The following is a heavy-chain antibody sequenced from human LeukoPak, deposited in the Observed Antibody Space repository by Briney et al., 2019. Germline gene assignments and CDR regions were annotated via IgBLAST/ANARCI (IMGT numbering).Heavy chain of an antibody. CDR1: GFTFSSYA. Sequence: GSLRLSCAASGFTFSSYAMSWVRQAPGKGLEWVSAISGSGGSTYYADSVKGRFTISRDNSKNTLYLQMNSLRAEDTAVYYCAKGLAYCGGDCYSLDYWGQGTLVTVSS. V-gene: IGHV3-23*01. CDR3: AKGLAYCGGDCYSLDY. J-gene: IGHJ4*02. D-gene: IGHD2-21*02. CDR2: ISGSGGST.